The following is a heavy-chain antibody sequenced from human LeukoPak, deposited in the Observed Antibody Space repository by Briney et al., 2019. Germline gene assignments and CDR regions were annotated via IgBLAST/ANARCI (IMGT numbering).Heavy chain of an antibody. V-gene: IGHV3-21*04. CDR3: ARGGGPWRFDY. CDR2: ISSSSSYI. Sequence: GGSLRLSCAASGFTFSSYSMNWVRQAPGKGLEWVSSISSSSSYIYYADSVKGRFTISRHNSKNTLYLQMNSLRAEDTAVYYCARGGGPWRFDYWGQGTLVTVSS. CDR1: GFTFSSYS. D-gene: IGHD3-3*01. J-gene: IGHJ4*02.